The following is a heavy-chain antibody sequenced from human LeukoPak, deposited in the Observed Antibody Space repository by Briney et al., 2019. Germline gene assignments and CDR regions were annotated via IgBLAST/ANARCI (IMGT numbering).Heavy chain of an antibody. J-gene: IGHJ4*02. Sequence: SETLSLTCTVSGGSISSNYWSWIRQPPEKGLEWIGYIYYPGSTNYNPSLKSRVTISPDTSNKQFSLKLSSVTAADTAVYYCSRVRRDGYNPLDYWGQGTLVTVSS. V-gene: IGHV4-59*08. CDR1: GGSISSNY. D-gene: IGHD5-24*01. CDR3: SRVRRDGYNPLDY. CDR2: IYYPGST.